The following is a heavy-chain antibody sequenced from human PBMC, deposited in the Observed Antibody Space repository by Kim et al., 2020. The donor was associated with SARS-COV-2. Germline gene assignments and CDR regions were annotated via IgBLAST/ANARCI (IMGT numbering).Heavy chain of an antibody. D-gene: IGHD3-22*01. Sequence: ASVKVSCKASGYTFTSYAMHWVRQAPGQRLEWMGWINAGNGNTKYSQKFQGRVTITRDTSASTAYMELSSLRSEDTAVYYCARELNYYDSSGFSPPLGYWGQGTLVTVSS. CDR1: GYTFTSYA. CDR2: INAGNGNT. J-gene: IGHJ4*02. CDR3: ARELNYYDSSGFSPPLGY. V-gene: IGHV1-3*01.